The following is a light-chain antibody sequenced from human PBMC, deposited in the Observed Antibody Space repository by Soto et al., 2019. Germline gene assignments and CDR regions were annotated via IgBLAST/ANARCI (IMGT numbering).Light chain of an antibody. J-gene: IGKJ1*01. V-gene: IGKV3-15*01. CDR1: RSVSSN. CDR2: GAS. Sequence: EIVMMQSPDTLSVSPGERATLSCRASRSVSSNLAWYQQKPGQAPRLLIYGASTRATDIPARFSGSGSGTEFTLTISSLQSEDFAVYFCHEYNNWPPKTFGQGTKVEIK. CDR3: HEYNNWPPKT.